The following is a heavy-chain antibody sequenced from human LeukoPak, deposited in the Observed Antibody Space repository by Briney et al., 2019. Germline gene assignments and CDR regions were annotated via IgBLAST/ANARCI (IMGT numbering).Heavy chain of an antibody. V-gene: IGHV3-30*18. Sequence: PGGSLRLSCVASGFTFSNYAMTWVRQAPGKGLEWVAVISYDGSNKYYADSVKGRFTISRDNSKNTLYLQMNSLRAEDTAVYYCAKGGAKGVIITLPGGYWGQGTLVTVSS. CDR1: GFTFSNYA. D-gene: IGHD3-10*01. CDR2: ISYDGSNK. J-gene: IGHJ4*02. CDR3: AKGGAKGVIITLPGGY.